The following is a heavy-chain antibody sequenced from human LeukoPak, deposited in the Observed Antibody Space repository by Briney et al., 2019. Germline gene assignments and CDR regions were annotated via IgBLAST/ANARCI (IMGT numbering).Heavy chain of an antibody. J-gene: IGHJ5*02. CDR2: IYTSGRI. CDR1: GASISSYC. D-gene: IGHD3-3*01. Sequence: PSETLSLTCTVSGASISSYCWSWVRQPPGKGLEWLGYIYTSGRIDYNPSLKSRATMSVDTSKNQLSMELRFLTAADTAVYYCATSYDAKTAPYDLWGQGTLVTVSS. CDR3: ATSYDAKTAPYDL. V-gene: IGHV4-4*09.